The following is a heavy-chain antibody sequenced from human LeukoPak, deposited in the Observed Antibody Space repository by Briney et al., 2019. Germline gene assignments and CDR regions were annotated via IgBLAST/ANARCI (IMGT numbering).Heavy chain of an antibody. CDR3: LSGSGH. V-gene: IGHV3-7*01. Sequence: GGSLRLSCAAAGFIFRNYWMGLVRQAPGKGLEWVANINEDGSEKYYVDSVKGRFIISRDNAKNSLYLQMNILRAEDTAVFYCLSGSGHCGQGTLVTVSS. CDR1: GFIFRNYW. CDR2: INEDGSEK. J-gene: IGHJ4*02. D-gene: IGHD3-10*01.